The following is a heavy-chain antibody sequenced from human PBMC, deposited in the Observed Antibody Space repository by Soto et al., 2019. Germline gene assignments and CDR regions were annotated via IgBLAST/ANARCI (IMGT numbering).Heavy chain of an antibody. D-gene: IGHD1-1*01. Sequence: PGGSLRLSCAASGFTFSSYGMHWVRQAPGKGLEWVAVISYDGSNKYYADSVKGRFTISRDNSKNTLYLQMNSLRAEDTAVYYCARSKRGYGMDVWGQGTTVTVSS. V-gene: IGHV3-30*03. CDR1: GFTFSSYG. CDR2: ISYDGSNK. CDR3: ARSKRGYGMDV. J-gene: IGHJ6*02.